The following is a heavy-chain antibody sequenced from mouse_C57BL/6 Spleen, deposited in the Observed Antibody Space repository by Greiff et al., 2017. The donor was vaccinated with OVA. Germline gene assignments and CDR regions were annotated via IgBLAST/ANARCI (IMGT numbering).Heavy chain of an antibody. V-gene: IGHV1-69*01. J-gene: IGHJ3*01. CDR2: IDPSDSYT. D-gene: IGHD2-1*01. Sequence: QVQLQQPGAELVMPGASVKLSCKASGYTFTSYWMHWVKQRPGQGLEWIGEIDPSDSYTNYHQKFKGKSTLTVDKSSSTAYMPLSSRTSEDSAVYYCARSHYGNYGFAYWGQGTLVTVSA. CDR3: ARSHYGNYGFAY. CDR1: GYTFTSYW.